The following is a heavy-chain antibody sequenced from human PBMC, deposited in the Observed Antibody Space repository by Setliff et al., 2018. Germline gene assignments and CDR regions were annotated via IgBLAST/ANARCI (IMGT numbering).Heavy chain of an antibody. Sequence: ASVKVSCKASGGTFSSYDINWVRQAPGLGLEWMGTINPSSGRTSYAQKFQGRVTMTRDTSTSTVYMDMSSLRSEDTAVYYCARDVFPYHYEGAFDIWGQGTMVTVSS. D-gene: IGHD3-22*01. CDR3: ARDVFPYHYEGAFDI. V-gene: IGHV1-46*01. J-gene: IGHJ3*02. CDR2: INPSSGRT. CDR1: GGTFSSYD.